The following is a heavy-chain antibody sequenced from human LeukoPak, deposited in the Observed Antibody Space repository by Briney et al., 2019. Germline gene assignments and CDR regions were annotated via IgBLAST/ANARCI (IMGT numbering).Heavy chain of an antibody. CDR3: ARGAKSTTGFYYYYYYMDV. D-gene: IGHD1-1*01. CDR1: GYTFTSYG. Sequence: ASVKVSCKASGYTFTSYGISWVRQAPGQGLEWMGWISAYNGNTNYAQKLQGRVTMTTDTSTSTAYMELSSLRSEDTAVYYCARGAKSTTGFYYYYYYMDVWGKGTTVTISS. V-gene: IGHV1-18*01. CDR2: ISAYNGNT. J-gene: IGHJ6*03.